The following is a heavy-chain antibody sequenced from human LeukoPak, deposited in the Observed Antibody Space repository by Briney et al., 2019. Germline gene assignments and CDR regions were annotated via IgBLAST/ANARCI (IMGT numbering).Heavy chain of an antibody. Sequence: GGSLRLSCAASGFTFSTYNMNWVRQAPGKGLEWVSSITSSSSYTFYADSVKGRFTISRDNAKSSLYLQMNSLRAEDTAIYYCARDPYNGNYGDSYYYYMDVWGKGTTVAISS. J-gene: IGHJ6*03. CDR2: ITSSSSYT. CDR3: ARDPYNGNYGDSYYYYMDV. D-gene: IGHD1-26*01. V-gene: IGHV3-21*01. CDR1: GFTFSTYN.